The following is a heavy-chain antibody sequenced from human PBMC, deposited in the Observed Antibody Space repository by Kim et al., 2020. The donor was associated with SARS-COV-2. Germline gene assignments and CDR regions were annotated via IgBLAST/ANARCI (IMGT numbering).Heavy chain of an antibody. J-gene: IGHJ4*02. CDR3: ATITRRLY. Sequence: ASVKVSCKVSGHTLTELSMHWVRQAPGKGLEWMGRFDPEDGETIYAQKFQGRVTMTGDTSTDTAYMELSSLRSEDTAVYYCATITRRLYWGQGTLVTVSS. D-gene: IGHD1-20*01. CDR1: GHTLTELS. V-gene: IGHV1-24*01. CDR2: FDPEDGET.